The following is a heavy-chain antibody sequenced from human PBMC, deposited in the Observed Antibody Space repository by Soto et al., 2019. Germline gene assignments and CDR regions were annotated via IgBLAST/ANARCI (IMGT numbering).Heavy chain of an antibody. J-gene: IGHJ4*01. CDR1: GFTFSDHY. D-gene: IGHD3-16*01. Sequence: GGSLRLSCAASGFTFSDHYMDWVRQAPGKGLEWVGRSRNKANSYTTDYAASVNDSFTISRDDSENSLSLQMNSLKIEDPAMYYCTKKSDVGASFD. CDR2: SRNKANSYTT. CDR3: TKKSDVGASFD. V-gene: IGHV3-72*01.